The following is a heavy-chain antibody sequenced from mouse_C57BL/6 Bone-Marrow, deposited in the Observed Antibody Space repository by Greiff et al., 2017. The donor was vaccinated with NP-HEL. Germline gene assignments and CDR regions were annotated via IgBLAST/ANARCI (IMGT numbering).Heavy chain of an antibody. D-gene: IGHD2-1*01. CDR2: IYPRSGNT. J-gene: IGHJ2*01. CDR1: GYTFTSYG. CDR3: APGGIYGNYVVDY. Sequence: VQLQESGAELARPGASVKLSCKASGYTFTSYGISWVKQRTGQGLEWIGEIYPRSGNTYYNEKFKGKATLTADKSSSTAYMELRSLTSEDSAVYFCAPGGIYGNYVVDYWGQGTTLTVSS. V-gene: IGHV1-81*01.